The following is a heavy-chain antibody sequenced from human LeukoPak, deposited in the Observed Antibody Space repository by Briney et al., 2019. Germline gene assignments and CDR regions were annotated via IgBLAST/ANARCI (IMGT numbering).Heavy chain of an antibody. CDR1: GYTFTSYD. Sequence: ASVKVSCKASGYTFTSYDINWVRQAPGQGLEWMGWMNPNSGNTGYAQKFQGRVTMTRNTSISTAYMELSSLRSEDTAVYYCARDLGATTVPFDYWGQGTLVTVSS. CDR3: ARDLGATTVPFDY. J-gene: IGHJ4*02. CDR2: MNPNSGNT. D-gene: IGHD1-26*01. V-gene: IGHV1-8*01.